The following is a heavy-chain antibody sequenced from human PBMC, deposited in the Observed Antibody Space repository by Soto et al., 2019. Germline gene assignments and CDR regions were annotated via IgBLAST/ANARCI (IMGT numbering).Heavy chain of an antibody. V-gene: IGHV3-33*01. D-gene: IGHD5-18*01. CDR3: ARGWLQRAYSYGFDY. J-gene: IGHJ4*02. CDR2: IWYDGSNK. Sequence: VQLVESGGGVVQPGRSLRLSCAASGFTFSSYGMHWVRQAPGKGLEWVAVIWYDGSNKYYADSVKGRFTISRDNSKNTLYLQMNSLRAEDTAVYYCARGWLQRAYSYGFDYWGQGTLVTVSS. CDR1: GFTFSSYG.